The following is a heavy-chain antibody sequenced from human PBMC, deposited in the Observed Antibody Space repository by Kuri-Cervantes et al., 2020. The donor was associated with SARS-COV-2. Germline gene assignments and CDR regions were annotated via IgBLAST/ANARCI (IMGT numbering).Heavy chain of an antibody. D-gene: IGHD2-2*01. CDR3: ARSRYCSSTSCPGGDY. Sequence: GGSLRLSCAASGFTFDAYGMSWVRQAPGKGLEWVSGINWNGGSTGYADSVKGRFTISRDNAKNSLYLQMNSLRAEDTALYYCARSRYCSSTSCPGGDYWGQGTLVTVSS. CDR2: INWNGGST. V-gene: IGHV3-20*04. CDR1: GFTFDAYG. J-gene: IGHJ4*02.